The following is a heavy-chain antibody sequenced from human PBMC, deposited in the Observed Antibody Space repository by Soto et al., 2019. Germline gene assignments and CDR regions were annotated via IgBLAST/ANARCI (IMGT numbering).Heavy chain of an antibody. CDR2: TYYRSKWYY. V-gene: IGHV6-1*01. J-gene: IGHJ4*01. Sequence: HSQTLSLTCAITGDSVSSNSAGWSRVRQSPSRGLEWLGRTYYRSKWYYEYAVSVRGRITINPDTSKNQYSLQLNSVTPEDTAVYFCARGEQYSGRIFDYWGQGTLVTVSS. D-gene: IGHD1-26*01. CDR3: ARGEQYSGRIFDY. CDR1: GDSVSSNSAG.